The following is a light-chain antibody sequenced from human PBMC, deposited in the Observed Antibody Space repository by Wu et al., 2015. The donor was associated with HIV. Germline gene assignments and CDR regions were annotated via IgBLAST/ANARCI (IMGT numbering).Light chain of an antibody. J-gene: IGKJ3*01. V-gene: IGKV1-39*01. CDR2: AAS. CDR3: QQSFTSPFT. CDR1: QSINTY. Sequence: DIQMTQSPSSRSASVGDRVIITCRASQSINTYLNWYQQKPGKAPNLLIYAASTLQSGVPSRFSGSGSETDFTLTISNLQPEDFATYYCQQSFTSPFTFGPGTKVDIK.